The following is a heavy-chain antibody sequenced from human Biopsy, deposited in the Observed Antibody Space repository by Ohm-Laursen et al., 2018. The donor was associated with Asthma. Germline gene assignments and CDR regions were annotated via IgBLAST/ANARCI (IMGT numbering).Heavy chain of an antibody. CDR1: YGSITSGGYY. J-gene: IGHJ4*02. Sequence: SQTLSFTWAVSYGSITSGGYYWTWIRQHPGKGLEWIGFIYYSGSTYYNPSLKSRVSISIDSSKNQFSLKLSSVTAADTAVYYCARAQDYYDSRGYYRSFDYWGQGTLVTVSS. CDR3: ARAQDYYDSRGYYRSFDY. D-gene: IGHD3-22*01. V-gene: IGHV4-31*11. CDR2: IYYSGST.